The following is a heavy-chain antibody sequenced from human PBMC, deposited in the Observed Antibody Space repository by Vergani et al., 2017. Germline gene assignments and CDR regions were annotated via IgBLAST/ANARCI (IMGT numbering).Heavy chain of an antibody. CDR1: GFTFSSYW. D-gene: IGHD3-3*01. CDR2: IKQDGSEK. CDR3: ARGPLTIFGVVISYYFDY. V-gene: IGHV3-7*01. J-gene: IGHJ4*02. Sequence: VQLVASGGGLVQPGGSLRLSCAASGFTFSSYWMSWVRQAPGKGLEWVANIKQDGSEKYYVDSVKGRFTISRDNAKNSLYLQMNSLRAEDTAVYYCARGPLTIFGVVISYYFDYWGQGTLVTVSS.